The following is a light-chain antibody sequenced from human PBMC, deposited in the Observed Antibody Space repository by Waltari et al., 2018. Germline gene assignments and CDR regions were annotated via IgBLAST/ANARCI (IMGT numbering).Light chain of an antibody. CDR3: QQSYSTLMYT. Sequence: DIQMTQSPSSLSASVGDRVTMTCRASQRVSSYLSWYQQKPGQAPKLLIFAASVVESEVPSRFSGSGSGTDFTLTINGLQPEDFATYYCQQSYSTLMYTFGQGTKVEI. V-gene: IGKV1-39*01. CDR2: AAS. J-gene: IGKJ2*01. CDR1: QRVSSY.